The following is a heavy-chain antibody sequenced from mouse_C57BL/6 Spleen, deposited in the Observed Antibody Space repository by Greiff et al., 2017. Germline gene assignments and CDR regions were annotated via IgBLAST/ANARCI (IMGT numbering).Heavy chain of an antibody. CDR3: TRSGGYYAMDY. CDR2: IDPETGGT. J-gene: IGHJ4*01. V-gene: IGHV1-15*01. Sequence: VQLQQSGAELVRPGASVTLSCKASGYTFTDYEMPWVKQTPVRGLEWIGAIDPETGGTAYNQKFKGKAILTADKSSSTAYMELRSLTSEDSAVYYCTRSGGYYAMDYWGQGTSVTVSS. D-gene: IGHD1-1*02. CDR1: GYTFTDYE.